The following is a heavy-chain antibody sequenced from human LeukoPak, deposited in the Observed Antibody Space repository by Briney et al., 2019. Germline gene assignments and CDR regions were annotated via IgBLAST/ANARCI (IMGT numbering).Heavy chain of an antibody. D-gene: IGHD5-24*01. Sequence: ASVKVSCKASGYTFTSYAMNWVRQAPGQGLEWMGWINTNTGNPTYAQGFTGRFVFSLDTSVSTAYLQISSLKAEDTAVYYCARGLRGWLQLIHPYYFDYWGQGTLVTVSS. CDR2: INTNTGNP. CDR3: ARGLRGWLQLIHPYYFDY. CDR1: GYTFTSYA. V-gene: IGHV7-4-1*02. J-gene: IGHJ4*02.